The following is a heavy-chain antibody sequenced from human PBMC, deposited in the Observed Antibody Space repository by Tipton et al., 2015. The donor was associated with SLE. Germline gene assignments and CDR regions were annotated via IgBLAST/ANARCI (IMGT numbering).Heavy chain of an antibody. CDR3: ARGVPGTGFDY. J-gene: IGHJ4*02. CDR1: GVSIRSYY. Sequence: TLSLTCTVSGVSIRSYYWSWIRQPPGKGLEWIGYIYTSGSTSYNPPLKSRVTISAATSNNQFSLKLSSVTATDTAVYYCARGVPGTGFDYWGQGTLVTVSS. D-gene: IGHD3-10*01. CDR2: IYTSGST. V-gene: IGHV4-4*08.